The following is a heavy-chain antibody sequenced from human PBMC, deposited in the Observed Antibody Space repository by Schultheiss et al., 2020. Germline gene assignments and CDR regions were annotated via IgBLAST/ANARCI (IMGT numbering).Heavy chain of an antibody. V-gene: IGHV4-39*07. CDR2: IYYSGST. CDR3: ARDLGYSYGGIDY. D-gene: IGHD5-18*01. J-gene: IGHJ4*02. Sequence: SETLSLTCTVSGGSISSSSYYWGWIRQPPGKGLEWIGSIYYSGSTYYNPSLKSRVTISVDTSKNQFSLKLSSVTAADTAVYYCARDLGYSYGGIDYWGQGTLVTVSS. CDR1: GGSISSSSYY.